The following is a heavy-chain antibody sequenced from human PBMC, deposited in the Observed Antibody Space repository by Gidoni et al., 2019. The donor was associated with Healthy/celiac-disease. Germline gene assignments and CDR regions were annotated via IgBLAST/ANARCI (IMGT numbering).Heavy chain of an antibody. CDR2: INPNSGGT. V-gene: IGHV1-2*02. CDR1: GYTFTGYY. J-gene: IGHJ6*02. CDR3: ARSRSYYYDSSGYCGMDV. Sequence: QVQLVQSGAEVKKPGASVKVSCKASGYTFTGYYMPWVRQAPGQGLECMGWINPNSGGTNYAQKFQGRVTMTRDTSISTAYMELSRLRSDDTAVYYCARSRSYYYDSSGYCGMDVWGQGTTVTVSS. D-gene: IGHD3-22*01.